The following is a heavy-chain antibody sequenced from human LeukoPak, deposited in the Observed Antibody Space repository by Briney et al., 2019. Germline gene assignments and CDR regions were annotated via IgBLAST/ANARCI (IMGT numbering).Heavy chain of an antibody. Sequence: GGSLRLSCAASGFTFSSYAMSWVRQAPGKGLEWVSAISGSGGSTYYADSVKGRFTISRDNSKNTLYLQMNSLRAKDTAVYYCAKDYYDSSGPYYFDYWGQGTLVTVSS. CDR3: AKDYYDSSGPYYFDY. J-gene: IGHJ4*02. V-gene: IGHV3-23*01. D-gene: IGHD3-22*01. CDR1: GFTFSSYA. CDR2: ISGSGGST.